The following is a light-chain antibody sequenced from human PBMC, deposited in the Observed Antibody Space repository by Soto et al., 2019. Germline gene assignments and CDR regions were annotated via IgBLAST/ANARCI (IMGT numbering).Light chain of an antibody. J-gene: IGKJ4*01. CDR3: QQYGGSPRVT. Sequence: EIVLTQSPGTLSLSPGERATLSCRASQSVTSNYLAWYQQKPGQAPRLLIYGASSRATGIPDRLSGSGSGIDFTLTISRLEPEDFAVYYCQQYGGSPRVTFGGGTKVEIK. V-gene: IGKV3-20*01. CDR2: GAS. CDR1: QSVTSNY.